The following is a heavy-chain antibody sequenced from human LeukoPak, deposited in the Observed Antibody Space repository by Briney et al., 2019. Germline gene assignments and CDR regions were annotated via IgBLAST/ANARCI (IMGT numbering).Heavy chain of an antibody. CDR3: ATRGYDFWSGYSPWDYYYYMDV. CDR1: GGSFSGYS. Sequence: PSETLSLTCAVYGGSFSGYSWSWIRQPPGKGLEWIGYIYYSGSTNYNPSLKSRVTISVDTSKNQFSLKLSSVTAADTAVYYCATRGYDFWSGYSPWDYYYYMDVWGKGTTVTVSS. V-gene: IGHV4-59*01. J-gene: IGHJ6*03. D-gene: IGHD3-3*01. CDR2: IYYSGST.